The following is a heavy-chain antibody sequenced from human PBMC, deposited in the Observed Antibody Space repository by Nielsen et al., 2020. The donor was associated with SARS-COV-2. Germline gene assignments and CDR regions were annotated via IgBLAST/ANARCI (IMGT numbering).Heavy chain of an antibody. CDR1: GFSFSNYG. J-gene: IGHJ4*02. Sequence: GESQKISCAASGFSFSNYGMHWVRQAPGKGLEWLADKWNDDFTKEYADSVKGRFTISRDNSKNTLDLQMNSLSAEDTAVYYCARAESGSLYTLDHWGQGTLVTVS. D-gene: IGHD2-2*02. CDR2: KWNDDFTK. CDR3: ARAESGSLYTLDH. V-gene: IGHV3-33*01.